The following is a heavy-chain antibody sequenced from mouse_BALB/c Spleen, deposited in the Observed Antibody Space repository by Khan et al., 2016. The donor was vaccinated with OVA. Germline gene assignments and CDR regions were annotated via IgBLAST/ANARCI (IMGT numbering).Heavy chain of an antibody. CDR2: VSTGGGYP. J-gene: IGHJ3*01. CDR1: GSTFSTYG. V-gene: IGHV5-6*01. Sequence: EVELVESGGDLVKPGGSLKLSCAASGSTFSTYGMSWVRQTPDKRLEWVATVSTGGGYPYYPDSVKGRFTISRDNAKHTLYLQMHGPKTEDTAMFYCTRLAYYYGSGGFAYWGQGTLVTVSA. CDR3: TRLAYYYGSGGFAY. D-gene: IGHD1-1*01.